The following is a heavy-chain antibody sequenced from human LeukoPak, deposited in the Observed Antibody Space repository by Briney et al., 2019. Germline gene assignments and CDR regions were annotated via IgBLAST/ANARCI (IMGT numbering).Heavy chain of an antibody. Sequence: ASVKVSCKPSGYTFTTYAIHWVRQAPGDRLEWMGCFNVGHGNTEYSERFQGRVTITTDASATTHFMELSSLRSEDAAVYYCASQYYYGPTGYYGGFDHWGQGTPVTVSS. CDR1: GYTFTTYA. CDR2: FNVGHGNT. J-gene: IGHJ4*02. V-gene: IGHV1-3*01. CDR3: ASQYYYGPTGYYGGFDH. D-gene: IGHD3-22*01.